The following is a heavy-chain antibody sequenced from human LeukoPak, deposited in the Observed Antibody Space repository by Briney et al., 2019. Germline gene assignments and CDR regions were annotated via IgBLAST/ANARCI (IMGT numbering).Heavy chain of an antibody. CDR3: ARSATVVKQFDY. V-gene: IGHV3-33*01. J-gene: IGHJ4*02. CDR1: GFTFSSYG. D-gene: IGHD4-23*01. Sequence: GGSLRLSCAASGFTFSSYGMHWVRQAPGKGLEWVAVIWYDGSNKYYADSVKGRFTISRDNSKNTLYLQMNSLRAEDTAVYYCARSATVVKQFDYWGQGTLVTVSS. CDR2: IWYDGSNK.